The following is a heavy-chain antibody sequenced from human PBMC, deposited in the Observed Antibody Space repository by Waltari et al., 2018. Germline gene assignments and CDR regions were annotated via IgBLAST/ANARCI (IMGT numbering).Heavy chain of an antibody. D-gene: IGHD6-6*01. CDR2: INHSGST. V-gene: IGHV4-34*01. Sequence: QVQLQQWGAGLLKPSETLSLTCAVYGGSFSGYYWSWIRQPPGKGLEWIGEINHSGSTNHNPSLKSRDTISVDTSKNQFSLKLSSVTAADTAVYYCATLSIAARPDYYYMDVWGKGTTVTISS. CDR1: GGSFSGYY. CDR3: ATLSIAARPDYYYMDV. J-gene: IGHJ6*03.